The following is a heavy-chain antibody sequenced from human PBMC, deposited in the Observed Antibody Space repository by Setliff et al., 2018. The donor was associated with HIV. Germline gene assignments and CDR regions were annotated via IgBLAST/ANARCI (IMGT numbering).Heavy chain of an antibody. Sequence: SETLSLTCGVSSGSINGYHWSWVRQAPGRGLEWIGYVSYSGSTSYNPSLNSRGIMSVDASRDQFSLKLSSVTAADTAVYYCARTRGRALLSYYFDSWGQGRLVTVSS. J-gene: IGHJ4*02. CDR3: ARTRGRALLSYYFDS. CDR2: VSYSGST. V-gene: IGHV4-59*01. CDR1: SGSINGYH.